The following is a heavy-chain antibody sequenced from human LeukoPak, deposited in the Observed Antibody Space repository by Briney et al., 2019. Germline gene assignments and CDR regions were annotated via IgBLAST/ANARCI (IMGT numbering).Heavy chain of an antibody. CDR1: GFTFSTYA. CDR2: VSGSGASA. Sequence: PRGSLRLSCAASGFTFSTYAMSWVRQAPGKGLEWVSTVSGSGASAHHGDSVKGRFTISRDNSKNMVYLQMNSLRGEDTAVYYCAKDRGKQWPNWYFDVWGRRTLVTVSS. D-gene: IGHD6-19*01. V-gene: IGHV3-23*01. J-gene: IGHJ2*01. CDR3: AKDRGKQWPNWYFDV.